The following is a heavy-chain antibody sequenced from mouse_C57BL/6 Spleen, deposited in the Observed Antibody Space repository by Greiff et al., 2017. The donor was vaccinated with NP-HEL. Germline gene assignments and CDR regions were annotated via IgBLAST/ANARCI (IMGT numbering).Heavy chain of an antibody. V-gene: IGHV1-82*01. CDR1: GYAFSSSW. CDR2: IYPGDGDT. D-gene: IGHD1-1*01. CDR3: ARGRGSTVVDTGWYFGG. J-gene: IGHJ1*03. Sequence: VQLQQSGPELVKPGASVKISCKASGYAFSSSWMNWVKQRPGQGLEWIGRIYPGDGDTTYNGKFKGKATLTADKSSSTAYMQLSSLTSEDSAVYYCARGRGSTVVDTGWYFGGRGTGATVTVAS.